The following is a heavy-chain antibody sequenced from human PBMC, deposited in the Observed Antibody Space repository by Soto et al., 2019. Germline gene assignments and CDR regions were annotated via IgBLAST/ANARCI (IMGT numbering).Heavy chain of an antibody. CDR1: GFTFSSYD. D-gene: IGHD3-10*01. CDR3: ARVTYGSGSPIAPYYLDY. CDR2: IGTAGDT. J-gene: IGHJ4*02. Sequence: EVQLVESGGGLVQPGGSLRLSCAASGFTFSSYDMHWVRQATGKGMEWVSAIGTAGDTYYPGSVKGRFTISRENAKNSLYVKMNILRAGNTAVYYGARVTYGSGSPIAPYYLDYWGQGTLVTVSS. V-gene: IGHV3-13*01.